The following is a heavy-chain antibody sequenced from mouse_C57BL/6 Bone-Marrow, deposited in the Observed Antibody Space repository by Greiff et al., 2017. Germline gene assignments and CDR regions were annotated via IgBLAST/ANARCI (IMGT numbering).Heavy chain of an antibody. J-gene: IGHJ1*03. CDR1: GYAFSSSW. CDR3: ARGYYGSLWYFDV. Sequence: VMLVESGPELVKPGASVKISCKASGYAFSSSWMNWVKQRPGKGLEWIGRIYPGDGDTNYNGKFKGKATLTADKSSSTAYMQLSSLTSEDSAVYFCARGYYGSLWYFDVWGTGTTVTVSS. V-gene: IGHV1-82*01. CDR2: IYPGDGDT. D-gene: IGHD1-1*01.